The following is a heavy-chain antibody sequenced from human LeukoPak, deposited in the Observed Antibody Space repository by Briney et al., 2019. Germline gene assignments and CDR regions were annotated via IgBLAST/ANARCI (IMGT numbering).Heavy chain of an antibody. D-gene: IGHD2-15*01. Sequence: ASVKVSCKASGYTFTSYGISWVRQAPGQGLEWMGWISAYNGNTNYAQKLQGRVTMTTDTSTSTAYMELRSLRSDDTAVYYCARAPGYCSGGSCYWIWFDPWGQGTLVTASS. CDR2: ISAYNGNT. V-gene: IGHV1-18*01. CDR1: GYTFTSYG. CDR3: ARAPGYCSGGSCYWIWFDP. J-gene: IGHJ5*02.